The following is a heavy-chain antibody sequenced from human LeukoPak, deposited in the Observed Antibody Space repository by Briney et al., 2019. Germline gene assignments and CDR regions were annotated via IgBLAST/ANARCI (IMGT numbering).Heavy chain of an antibody. Sequence: GGSLRLSCAASGFTFSSYAMNWVRQAPGKGLEWVSAISGSGGSTYYADSVKGRFTISRDNSKNTLYLQMNSLRAEDTAVYYCAKGDSSGWYNFDYWGQGTLVTVSS. J-gene: IGHJ4*02. CDR2: ISGSGGST. D-gene: IGHD6-19*01. CDR1: GFTFSSYA. V-gene: IGHV3-23*01. CDR3: AKGDSSGWYNFDY.